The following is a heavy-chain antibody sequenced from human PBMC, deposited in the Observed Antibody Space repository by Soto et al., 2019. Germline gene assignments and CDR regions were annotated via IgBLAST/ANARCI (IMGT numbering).Heavy chain of an antibody. Sequence: QVQLVQSGAEVKKPGSSVKVSCKASGGTFSSNAISWVRQAPGQGLEWMGEIMGIFGTSNYAQEFQGRVTITADEFMSTAYMELRSLRSEDTAVYYCARGSGYRRSLNWIDPWGQGTLVTVSA. CDR2: IMGIFGTS. J-gene: IGHJ5*02. CDR3: ARGSGYRRSLNWIDP. D-gene: IGHD5-12*01. V-gene: IGHV1-69*12. CDR1: GGTFSSNA.